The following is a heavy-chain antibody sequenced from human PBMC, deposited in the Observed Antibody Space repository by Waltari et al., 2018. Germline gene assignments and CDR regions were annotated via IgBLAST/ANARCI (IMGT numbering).Heavy chain of an antibody. Sequence: EVQLVESGGGLVQPGRSLRLSCTASGFTFGDYAMSWVRQAPGKGLEWVGFIRSKAYGGTTEYAASVKGRFTISRDDSKSIAYLQMNSLKTEDTAVYYCTRVVAGYCSGGSCYSAGWFDPWGQGTLVTVSS. V-gene: IGHV3-49*04. CDR2: IRSKAYGGTT. D-gene: IGHD2-15*01. CDR3: TRVVAGYCSGGSCYSAGWFDP. CDR1: GFTFGDYA. J-gene: IGHJ5*02.